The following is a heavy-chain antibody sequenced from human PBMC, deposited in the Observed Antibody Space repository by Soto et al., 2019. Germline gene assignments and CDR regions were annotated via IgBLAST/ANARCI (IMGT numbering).Heavy chain of an antibody. CDR1: GGTFSSYA. V-gene: IGHV1-69*01. CDR2: IIPIFGTA. Sequence: QVQLVQSGAEVKKPGSSVKVSCKASGGTFSSYAISWVRQAPGQGLEWMGGIIPIFGTANYAQKFQGRVTITADESTSTAYMELSSLRSEDTAVYYCARGGYDSSGYYYGYYYYGMDVWGQGTTVTVSS. D-gene: IGHD3-22*01. CDR3: ARGGYDSSGYYYGYYYYGMDV. J-gene: IGHJ6*02.